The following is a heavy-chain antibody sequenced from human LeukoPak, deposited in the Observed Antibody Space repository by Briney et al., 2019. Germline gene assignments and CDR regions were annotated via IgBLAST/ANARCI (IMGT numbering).Heavy chain of an antibody. D-gene: IGHD6-13*01. CDR3: ARDSTAAGRSWYFQS. CDR1: GFTFSSYG. J-gene: IGHJ4*02. CDR2: IWYDGSNK. Sequence: GGSLRLSCAASGFTFSSYGMHWVRQAPGKGLEWVAVIWYDGSNKYYADSVKGRFTISRDNSKNTLYLQMNSLRAEDTAVYYCARDSTAAGRSWYFQSWGQGTLVTVSS. V-gene: IGHV3-33*01.